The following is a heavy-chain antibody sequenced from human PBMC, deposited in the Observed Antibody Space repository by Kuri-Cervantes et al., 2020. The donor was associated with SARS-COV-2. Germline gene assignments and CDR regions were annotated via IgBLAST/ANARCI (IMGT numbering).Heavy chain of an antibody. CDR3: ARGGWRTYYYYYLDD. D-gene: IGHD6-19*01. CDR2: INPNSGGT. J-gene: IGHJ6*03. CDR1: GYTFTGYY. V-gene: IGHV1-2*02. Sequence: ASVKVSCKASGYTFTGYYMHWVRQAPGQGLEWMGWINPNSGGTNYAQKFKGRVIMTRDTSISTAYMQLSRLKSEDTAVYYCARGGWRTYYYYYLDDWGKGTMVTVSS.